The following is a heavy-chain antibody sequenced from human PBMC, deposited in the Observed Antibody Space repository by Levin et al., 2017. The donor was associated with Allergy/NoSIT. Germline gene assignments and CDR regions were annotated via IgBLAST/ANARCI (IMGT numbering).Heavy chain of an antibody. CDR2: ISSSSSYI. D-gene: IGHD5-24*01. V-gene: IGHV3-21*01. J-gene: IGHJ4*02. Sequence: PGGSLRLSCAASGFTFSSYSMNWVRQAPGKGLEWVSSISSSSSYIYYADSVKGRFTISRDNAKNSLYLQMNSLRAEDTAVYYCARDGYNSYYFDYWGQGTLVTVSS. CDR3: ARDGYNSYYFDY. CDR1: GFTFSSYS.